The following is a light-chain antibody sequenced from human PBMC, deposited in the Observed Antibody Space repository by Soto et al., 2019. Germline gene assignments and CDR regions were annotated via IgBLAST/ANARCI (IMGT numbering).Light chain of an antibody. V-gene: IGKV3-20*01. Sequence: EMVLTKSPGTLSLSPGERATLSCRASQSVSSSYLAWYQQKPGQAPRLLIYGASSRATGIPDRFSGSGSGTDFTLTISRLEPEDFAVYYCQQHDSSPLTFGGGTTVEIK. CDR3: QQHDSSPLT. CDR1: QSVSSSY. CDR2: GAS. J-gene: IGKJ4*01.